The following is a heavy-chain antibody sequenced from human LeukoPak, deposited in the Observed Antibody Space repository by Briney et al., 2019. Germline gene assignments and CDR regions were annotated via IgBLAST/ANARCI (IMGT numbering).Heavy chain of an antibody. J-gene: IGHJ6*02. CDR1: GYTFTSYG. Sequence: AVKVSRKASGYTFTSYGISWVRQPPAQGLERMGRIIPILGIANYAQRFKGRVTITADKFTSTGYMELSSLRSEETAVYYCARDGRYGGKIPEGHYYYGGMDVWGQGTTVTVSS. V-gene: IGHV1-69*04. CDR3: ARDGRYGGKIPEGHYYYGGMDV. D-gene: IGHD4-23*01. CDR2: IIPILGIA.